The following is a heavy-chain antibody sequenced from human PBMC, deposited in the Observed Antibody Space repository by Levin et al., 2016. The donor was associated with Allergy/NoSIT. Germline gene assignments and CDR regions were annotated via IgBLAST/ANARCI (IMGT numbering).Heavy chain of an antibody. D-gene: IGHD6-19*01. J-gene: IGHJ4*02. CDR2: ISSDGSNK. CDR1: GFSFSTYA. Sequence: GESLKISCAASGFSFSTYAMHWVRQTPGKGLEWVSIISSDGSNKYYADSVKGRFTISRDNSKNTLYLQMSSLRAEDTAVYYCAREGSGWSWGRYWYYFDYWGQGTLVTVSS. V-gene: IGHV3-30*04. CDR3: AREGSGWSWGRYWYYFDY.